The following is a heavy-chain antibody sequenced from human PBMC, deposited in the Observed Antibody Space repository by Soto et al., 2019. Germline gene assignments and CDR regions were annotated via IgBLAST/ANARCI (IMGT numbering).Heavy chain of an antibody. D-gene: IGHD1-1*01. CDR3: ARLEHNFGPHDY. J-gene: IGHJ4*02. V-gene: IGHV1-18*01. CDR1: GYTFSSYG. Sequence: QVQLAQSGAEVKKPGASVTVSCKASGYTFSSYGISWVRQAPGQGLEWVGWISVHNGYTKYATELQGRVTMTTDTSTSTAHMELRSLRSDDSAVYYCARLEHNFGPHDYWGQGTLVTVTS. CDR2: ISVHNGYT.